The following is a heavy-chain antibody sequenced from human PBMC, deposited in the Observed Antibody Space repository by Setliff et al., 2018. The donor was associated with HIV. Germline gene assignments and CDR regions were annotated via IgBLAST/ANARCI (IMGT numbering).Heavy chain of an antibody. Sequence: SETLSLTCNVSGGSISSGNYYWSWIRLPAGKGLEWVGHVYTSGSTNYNPSLKSRVTILVDMSKNQFSLKLSSVTAADTAVYYCARTLRAAAMGYFDYWGQGTLVTVSS. CDR3: ARTLRAAAMGYFDY. V-gene: IGHV4-61*09. CDR2: VYTSGST. D-gene: IGHD5-18*01. J-gene: IGHJ4*02. CDR1: GGSISSGNYY.